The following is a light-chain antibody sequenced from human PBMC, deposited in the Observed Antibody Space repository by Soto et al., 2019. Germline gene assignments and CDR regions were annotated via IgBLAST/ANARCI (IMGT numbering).Light chain of an antibody. CDR3: SSYTSSSTLRVE. J-gene: IGLJ2*01. V-gene: IGLV2-14*01. CDR1: SSDVGGYNY. Sequence: QSVLTQPASVSGSPGQSITISCTGTSSDVGGYNYVSWYQQHPGKAPKLMIYDVGYRPSGVSNRFSGSKSGNTAFLTISGLQAEDEADYYCSSYTSSSTLRVEFGGGTKLTVL. CDR2: DVG.